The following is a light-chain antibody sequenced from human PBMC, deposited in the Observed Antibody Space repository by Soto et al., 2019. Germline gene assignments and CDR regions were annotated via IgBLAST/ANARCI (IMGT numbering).Light chain of an antibody. Sequence: TQSPSTLSGSVGDRVTITFRASQSVSSNLAWYQQKPGQAPRLLIYDASNRATGVPARFSGSGSGADFTLTISSLEPEDFAVYYCQQRTNWLTFGGRTKVDI. V-gene: IGKV3-11*01. J-gene: IGKJ4*01. CDR3: QQRTNWLT. CDR1: QSVSSN. CDR2: DAS.